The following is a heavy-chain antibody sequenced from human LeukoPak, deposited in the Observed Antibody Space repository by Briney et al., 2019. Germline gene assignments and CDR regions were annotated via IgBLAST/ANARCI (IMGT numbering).Heavy chain of an antibody. V-gene: IGHV4-4*09. CDR3: ARLRWRTEYQLLPENWFDP. D-gene: IGHD2-2*01. Sequence: SETLSLICTVSGGSISSYYWSWIRQPPGKGLEWIGYIYTSGSTNYNPSLKSQVTISVETSKNQFSLKLSSVTAADTAVYYCARLRWRTEYQLLPENWFDPWGQGTLVTVSS. J-gene: IGHJ5*02. CDR2: IYTSGST. CDR1: GGSISSYY.